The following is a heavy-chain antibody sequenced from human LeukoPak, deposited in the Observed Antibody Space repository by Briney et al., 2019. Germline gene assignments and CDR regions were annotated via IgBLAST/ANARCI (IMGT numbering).Heavy chain of an antibody. D-gene: IGHD6-19*01. V-gene: IGHV1-2*02. CDR3: ASRPDTSSVTLFDY. J-gene: IGHJ4*02. CDR1: GYTFTGFY. CDR2: INLNSGGT. Sequence: ASVKVSCKASGYTFTGFYIHWVRQAPGQGLEWMGWINLNSGGTDYAQRFRGRIIMTRDTSITTAYMELSSLTSDDTAIYYCASRPDTSSVTLFDYWGQGALVTVSS.